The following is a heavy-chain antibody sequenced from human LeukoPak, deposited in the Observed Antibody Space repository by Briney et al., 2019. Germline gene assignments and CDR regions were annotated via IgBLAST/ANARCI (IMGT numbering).Heavy chain of an antibody. CDR2: INDYTGDT. V-gene: IGHV4-34*01. Sequence: PSETLSLTCSVYGGSFTGYFWTWIRQSPGKGLEWIGEINDYTGDTKYNPSLNSRVSISLEKSKNQFSLELRSVTAADTAVYCARGRIAKIVVVHSFSYGMDVWGQGTTVAVSS. CDR1: GGSFTGYF. CDR3: ARGRIAKIVVVHSFSYGMDV. J-gene: IGHJ6*02. D-gene: IGHD3-22*01.